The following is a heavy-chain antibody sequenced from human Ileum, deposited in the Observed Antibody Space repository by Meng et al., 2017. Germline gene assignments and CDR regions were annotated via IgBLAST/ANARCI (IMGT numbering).Heavy chain of an antibody. Sequence: GESLKISCAGSGFTFRSYAMSWVRQAPGKRLEWVSLLSKSGDDADYADSVRGRFSISRDNSKNTLYLQMNSLRAEDTAIYYCVIDSSIGSAGRFSWGQGAEVTVSS. CDR3: VIDSSIGSAGRFS. CDR2: LSKSGDDA. D-gene: IGHD6-13*01. V-gene: IGHV3-23*01. CDR1: GFTFRSYA. J-gene: IGHJ5*02.